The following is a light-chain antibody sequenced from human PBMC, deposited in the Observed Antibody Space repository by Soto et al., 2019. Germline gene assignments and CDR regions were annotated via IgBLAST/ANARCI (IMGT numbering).Light chain of an antibody. CDR3: SSYTSSSTLEV. J-gene: IGLJ3*02. CDR1: SSDVGGYNY. CDR2: EVS. Sequence: QSALTQPPSASGSPGQSVTISCTGTSSDVGGYNYVSWYQKHPGKAPKVMIYEVSNRPSGVSNRFSGSKSGNTASLTISGLQAEDEAHYYCSSYTSSSTLEVFGGGTKVTVL. V-gene: IGLV2-14*01.